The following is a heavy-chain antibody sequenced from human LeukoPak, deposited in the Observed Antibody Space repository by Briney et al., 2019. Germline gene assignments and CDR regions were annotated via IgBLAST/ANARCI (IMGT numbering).Heavy chain of an antibody. CDR1: GGTFGSYA. Sequence: GASVKVSCEASGGTFGSYAISWVRQAAGQGLEWMGGIIPIFGTANYAQKFQGRVTITADKSTSTAYMELSSLRSEDTAVYYCARDYSGDYYGSGSYYYFDYWGQGTLVTVSS. V-gene: IGHV1-69*06. J-gene: IGHJ4*02. CDR2: IIPIFGTA. CDR3: ARDYSGDYYGSGSYYYFDY. D-gene: IGHD3-10*01.